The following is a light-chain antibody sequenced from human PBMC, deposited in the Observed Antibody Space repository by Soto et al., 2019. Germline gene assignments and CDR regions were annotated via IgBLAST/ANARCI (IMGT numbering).Light chain of an antibody. CDR1: SSDVGGYKF. V-gene: IGLV2-14*01. CDR3: SSYTTRSTRV. CDR2: EVS. Sequence: QSALTQPASVSGSPGQSITISCTGTSSDVGGYKFVSWYQQHPGKAPKLMIYEVSNRPSGVSNRFSGSKSGNTASLTISGLQAQDEADYYCSSYTTRSTRVFGGGTQLTV. J-gene: IGLJ3*02.